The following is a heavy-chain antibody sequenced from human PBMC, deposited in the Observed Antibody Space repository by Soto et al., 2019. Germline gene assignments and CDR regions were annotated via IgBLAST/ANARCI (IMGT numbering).Heavy chain of an antibody. D-gene: IGHD2-15*01. CDR1: GFTFSSYG. CDR3: AKGDCSGGSCYLYYYYYYGMDV. J-gene: IGHJ6*02. Sequence: PGGSLRLSCAASGFTFSSYGRHWVRQAPGKGLEWVAVISYDGSNKDYADSVKGRFTISRDNSKNTLYLQMNSLRAEDTAVYYCAKGDCSGGSCYLYYYYYYGMDVWGQGTTVTVSS. CDR2: ISYDGSNK. V-gene: IGHV3-30*18.